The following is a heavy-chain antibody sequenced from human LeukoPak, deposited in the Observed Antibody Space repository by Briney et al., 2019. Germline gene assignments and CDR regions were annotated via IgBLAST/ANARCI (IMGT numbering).Heavy chain of an antibody. Sequence: GGSLRLSCAASGFTFSSSAINWVRQAPGKGLEWVSYISSSSSTVYYADSVKGRFTISRDNAKNSLYLQMNSLRAEDTAVYYCARDPRGYSYGDAFDIWGQGTMVTVSS. J-gene: IGHJ3*02. CDR2: ISSSSSTV. CDR1: GFTFSSSA. CDR3: ARDPRGYSYGDAFDI. V-gene: IGHV3-48*04. D-gene: IGHD5-18*01.